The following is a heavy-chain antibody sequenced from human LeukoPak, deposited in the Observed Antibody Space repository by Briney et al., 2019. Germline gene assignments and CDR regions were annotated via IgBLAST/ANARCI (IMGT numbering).Heavy chain of an antibody. CDR1: GYTFTSYG. V-gene: IGHV1-18*01. J-gene: IGHJ4*02. Sequence: ASVKVSCKASGYTFTSYGISWVRQAPGQGLEWMGWISAYNGNTNDAQKLQGRVTMTTDTSTSTAYMELRSLRSDDTAVYYCARALCSSTSCPMGYWGQGTLVTVSS. D-gene: IGHD2-2*01. CDR2: ISAYNGNT. CDR3: ARALCSSTSCPMGY.